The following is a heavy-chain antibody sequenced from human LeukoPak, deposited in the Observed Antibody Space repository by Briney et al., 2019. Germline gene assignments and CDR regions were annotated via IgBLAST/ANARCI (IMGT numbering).Heavy chain of an antibody. V-gene: IGHV3-23*01. CDR3: AKSSGVYDFWSGSPFDY. J-gene: IGHJ4*02. Sequence: PGGSLRLSCAASGFTFSSYAMSWVRQAPGKGLERVSAISGSGGSTYYADSVKGRFTISRDNSKNTLYLQMNSLRAEDTAVYYCAKSSGVYDFWSGSPFDYWGQGTLVTVSS. CDR1: GFTFSSYA. D-gene: IGHD3-3*01. CDR2: ISGSGGST.